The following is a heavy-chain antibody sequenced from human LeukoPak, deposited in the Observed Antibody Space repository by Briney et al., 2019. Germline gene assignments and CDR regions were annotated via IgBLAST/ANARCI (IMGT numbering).Heavy chain of an antibody. D-gene: IGHD5-24*01. CDR1: AFTFSNYA. V-gene: IGHV3-23*01. J-gene: IGHJ4*02. CDR2: ISASGDTK. CDR3: ARAQLNVEMATYYLDY. Sequence: GGSLRLSCAASAFTFSNYAMSWVRQAPGKGLEWVSVISASGDTKYYKDSVKGRFTISRDESKNTLYLQMNSLRAEDTAVYYCARAQLNVEMATYYLDYWGQGTLVTVSS.